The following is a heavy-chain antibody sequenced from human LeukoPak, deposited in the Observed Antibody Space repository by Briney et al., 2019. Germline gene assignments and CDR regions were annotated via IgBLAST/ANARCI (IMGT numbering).Heavy chain of an antibody. CDR2: INPNSGGT. V-gene: IGHV1-2*02. Sequence: AASVKVSCKASGYTFTGYYMHWVRQAPGQGPEWMGWINPNSGGTNYAQKFQGRVTMTRDTSISTAYMELSRLRSDDTAVYYCAGRLRYFDWLDAFDIWGQGTMVTVSS. CDR1: GYTFTGYY. J-gene: IGHJ3*02. CDR3: AGRLRYFDWLDAFDI. D-gene: IGHD3-9*01.